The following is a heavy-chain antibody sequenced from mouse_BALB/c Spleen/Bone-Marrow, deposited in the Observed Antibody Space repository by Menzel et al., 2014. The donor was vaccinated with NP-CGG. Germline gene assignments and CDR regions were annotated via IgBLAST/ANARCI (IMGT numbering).Heavy chain of an antibody. Sequence: EVKVEESGGGLVQPGGSLKLSCAASGFDVSRYWMSWVRQAPGKGLQWIGEINPESNTINYTPSLKDKFIISRDDAKNTLYLQMSKVRSEDTALYCCARLGYYGWFAYWGQGTLVTVSA. J-gene: IGHJ3*01. CDR3: ARLGYYGWFAY. CDR1: GFDVSRYW. V-gene: IGHV4-1*02. CDR2: INPESNTI. D-gene: IGHD2-3*01.